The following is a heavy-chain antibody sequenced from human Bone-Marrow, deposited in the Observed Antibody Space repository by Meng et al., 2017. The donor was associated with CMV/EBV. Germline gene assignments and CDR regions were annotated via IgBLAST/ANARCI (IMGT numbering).Heavy chain of an antibody. CDR3: ARCRGDDYSDY. J-gene: IGHJ4*02. D-gene: IGHD3-10*01. V-gene: IGHV3-7*01. CDR1: GFTFSGYW. CDR2: INQDGSEE. Sequence: GESLKISCAASGFTFSGYWMSWVRQAPGKGLQWVANINQDGSEEYYVDSVKGRFTISRDNAKDSLFLQMNSLRAEDTAVYYCARCRGDDYSDYWAQGALVTVSS.